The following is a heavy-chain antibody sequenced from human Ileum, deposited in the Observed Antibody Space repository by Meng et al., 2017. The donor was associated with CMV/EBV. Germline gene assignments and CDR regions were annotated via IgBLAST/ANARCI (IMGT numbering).Heavy chain of an antibody. Sequence: PGGSLRLSCAASGFIFSNSWMTWVRQAPGKGLEWVSAISGPGGSTYYADSVKGRFTISRDNSQNTLYLQMNSLRAEDTAIYFCAKGLGGSYTSFDYWGQGTLVTVSS. CDR3: AKGLGGSYTSFDY. CDR2: ISGPGGST. J-gene: IGHJ4*02. D-gene: IGHD1-26*01. CDR1: GFIFSNSW. V-gene: IGHV3-23*01.